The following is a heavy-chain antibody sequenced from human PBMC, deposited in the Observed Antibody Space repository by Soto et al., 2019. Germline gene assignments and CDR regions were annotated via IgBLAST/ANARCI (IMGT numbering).Heavy chain of an antibody. CDR1: GYSFTSYW. D-gene: IGHD3-16*02. CDR3: ARHANYVWGSYRRMDV. Sequence: CKGSGYSFTSYWISWVRQMPGKGLEWMGRIDPSDSYTNYSPSFQGHVTISADKSISTAYLQWSSLKASDTAMYYCARHANYVWGSYRRMDVWGQGTTVTVSS. CDR2: IDPSDSYT. V-gene: IGHV5-10-1*01. J-gene: IGHJ6*02.